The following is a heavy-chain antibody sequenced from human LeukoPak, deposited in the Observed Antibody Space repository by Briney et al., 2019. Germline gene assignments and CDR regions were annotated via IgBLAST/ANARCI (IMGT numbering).Heavy chain of an antibody. CDR3: ARDPSYDAFDI. Sequence: GGSLRLSCAASGFTFSSYGMSWVRQAPGKGLEWVSSISSSSSYIYYADSVKGRFTISRDNAKNSLYLQMNSLRAEDTAVYYCARDPSYDAFDIWGQGTMVTVSS. V-gene: IGHV3-21*01. D-gene: IGHD3-16*02. CDR2: ISSSSSYI. CDR1: GFTFSSYG. J-gene: IGHJ3*02.